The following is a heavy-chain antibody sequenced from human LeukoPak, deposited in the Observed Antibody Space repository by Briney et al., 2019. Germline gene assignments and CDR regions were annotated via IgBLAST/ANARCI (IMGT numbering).Heavy chain of an antibody. V-gene: IGHV3-49*03. CDR3: TRDPFYDILTGYYRYGMDV. J-gene: IGHJ6*02. Sequence: PGGSLRLSCTASGFTFGDYAVSWFRQAPGKGLEWVGFITNKAFGGTTKYAASVIDRFTISRDDSNSIAYLQMNSLKTEDTAVYYCTRDPFYDILTGYYRYGMDVWGQGTTVTVSS. CDR1: GFTFGDYA. D-gene: IGHD3-9*01. CDR2: ITNKAFGGTT.